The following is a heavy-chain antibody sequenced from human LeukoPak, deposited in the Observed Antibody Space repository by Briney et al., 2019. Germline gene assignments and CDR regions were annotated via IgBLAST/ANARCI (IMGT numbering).Heavy chain of an antibody. CDR2: INPNSGGT. J-gene: IGHJ4*02. Sequence: ASVKVSCKASGYTFTRYYMHWVPQAPGHGLEWMGWINPNSGGTNYAQKFQGRVTMTRDTSISTAYMELSRLRSDDTAVYYCARDIAAYFDYWGQGTLVTVSS. D-gene: IGHD6-13*01. CDR1: GYTFTRYY. CDR3: ARDIAAYFDY. V-gene: IGHV1-2*02.